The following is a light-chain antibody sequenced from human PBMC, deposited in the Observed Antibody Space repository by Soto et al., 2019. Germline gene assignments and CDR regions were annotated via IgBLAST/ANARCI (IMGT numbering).Light chain of an antibody. CDR3: AAWDDSLNVVV. J-gene: IGLJ2*01. CDR1: SSNIGSNT. V-gene: IGLV1-44*01. CDR2: SNN. Sequence: QSVLTQPPSASGTPGQRVTISCSGSSSNIGSNTVNWYQQLPGTAPKLLIYSNNQRPSGVPDRFSGSKSCTSASLAISGLQSEEEAAYYCAAWDDSLNVVVFGGGTKLTVL.